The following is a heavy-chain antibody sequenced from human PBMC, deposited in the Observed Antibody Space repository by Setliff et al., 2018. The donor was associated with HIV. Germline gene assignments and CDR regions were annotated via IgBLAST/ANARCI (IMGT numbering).Heavy chain of an antibody. V-gene: IGHV4-39*01. Sequence: SETLSLTCTVSGGSISKTIYYWAWVRQSPGKGLEWIGNVFHNGHTYYNPSLKSRITISVDTSRNQFYLKLSSVTAADTAMYYCARTGIGDTAMVKGFDPWGQGTLVTVSS. CDR2: VFHNGHT. CDR1: GGSISKTIYY. J-gene: IGHJ5*02. D-gene: IGHD5-18*01. CDR3: ARTGIGDTAMVKGFDP.